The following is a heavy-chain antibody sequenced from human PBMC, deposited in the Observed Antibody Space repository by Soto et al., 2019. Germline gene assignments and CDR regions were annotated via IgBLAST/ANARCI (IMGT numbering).Heavy chain of an antibody. Sequence: SVKVSCKASGGTFSTFGISWVRQAPGQGLEWMGGIIPFFGTARYSQKFEDRITITADESTNTVYMDLRSLTSEDTAIYYCAKSDTTDAGHTYSYDFWGEGAIVTVYS. D-gene: IGHD1-1*01. J-gene: IGHJ4*02. CDR3: AKSDTTDAGHTYSYDF. CDR2: IIPFFGTA. V-gene: IGHV1-69*13. CDR1: GGTFSTFG.